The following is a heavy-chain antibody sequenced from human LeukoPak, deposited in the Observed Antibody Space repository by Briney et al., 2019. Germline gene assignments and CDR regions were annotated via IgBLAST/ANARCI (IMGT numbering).Heavy chain of an antibody. CDR1: GFTVSSNY. D-gene: IGHD6-19*01. J-gene: IGHJ3*02. CDR3: ARDGSSGSRDAFDI. Sequence: GGSLRLSCAASGFTVSSNYMSWVRQAPGKGLEWVSVIYSGGSTYYADSVKGRFTVSRDNSKNTLYLQMNSLRAEDTAVYYCARDGSSGSRDAFDIWGQGTMVTVSS. CDR2: IYSGGST. V-gene: IGHV3-53*01.